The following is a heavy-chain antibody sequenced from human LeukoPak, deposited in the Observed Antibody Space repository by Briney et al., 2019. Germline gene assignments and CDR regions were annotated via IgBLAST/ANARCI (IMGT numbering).Heavy chain of an antibody. Sequence: ESGPTLVKPTQTLTLTCTFSGISLSTSGVGVGWIRQPPGKALEWLALIYWDDDKRYSPSLNNRLTITKDTSKNQVVLTMTNMDPLDTATYYCAHSTLGDFWSGYYSNAFDIWGQGTMVTVSS. V-gene: IGHV2-5*02. J-gene: IGHJ3*02. CDR3: AHSTLGDFWSGYYSNAFDI. D-gene: IGHD3-3*01. CDR2: IYWDDDK. CDR1: GISLSTSGVG.